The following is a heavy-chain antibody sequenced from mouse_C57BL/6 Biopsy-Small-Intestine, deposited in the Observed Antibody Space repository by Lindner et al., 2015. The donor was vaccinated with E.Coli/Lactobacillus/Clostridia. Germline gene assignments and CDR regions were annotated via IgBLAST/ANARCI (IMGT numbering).Heavy chain of an antibody. D-gene: IGHD1-3*01. CDR2: INPTYGTT. CDR3: ARAYHDFWSGSYFDY. V-gene: IGHV1-64*01. Sequence: SVKVSCKASGYFFTSFYIHWVRQAPGQGLEWMGIINPTYGTTVYAQKFQDRVTMTKDTSTTTLYMELSSLSSEDTAIYYCARAYHDFWSGSYFDYWGQGSLVTVSS. CDR1: GYFFTSFY. J-gene: IGHJ2*01.